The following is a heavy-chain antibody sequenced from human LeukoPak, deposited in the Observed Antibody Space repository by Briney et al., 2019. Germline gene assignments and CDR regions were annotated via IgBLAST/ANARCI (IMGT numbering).Heavy chain of an antibody. V-gene: IGHV4-31*03. Sequence: SETLSLTCTVSGGSISSGGYYWSWIRQHPGKGLEWIGYIYYSGSTYYNPSLKSRVTISVDTSKNQFSLKLSSVTAADTAVYYCASEQRYLGGENWFDPWGQGTLVTVSS. D-gene: IGHD3-9*01. J-gene: IGHJ5*02. CDR3: ASEQRYLGGENWFDP. CDR2: IYYSGST. CDR1: GGSISSGGYY.